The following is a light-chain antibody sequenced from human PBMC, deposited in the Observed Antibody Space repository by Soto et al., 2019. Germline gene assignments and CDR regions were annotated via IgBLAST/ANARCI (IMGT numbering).Light chain of an antibody. Sequence: DIQMTQSPSSPSASVGDRVTITCQASQDINNYLIWYQHKPGKAPKLLIYDASTLGTGVSSRFSGGGSGTHFTFTISSLQPVDIATYYCQQFDSVPCTFGQGTKLELK. CDR2: DAS. J-gene: IGKJ2*02. CDR1: QDINNY. CDR3: QQFDSVPCT. V-gene: IGKV1-33*01.